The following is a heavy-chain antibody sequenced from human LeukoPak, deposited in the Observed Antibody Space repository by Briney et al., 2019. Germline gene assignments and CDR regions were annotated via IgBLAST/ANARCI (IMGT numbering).Heavy chain of an antibody. CDR3: ARDLDIVATRTFDY. CDR2: ISDDGSYT. V-gene: IGHV3-74*01. J-gene: IGHJ4*02. Sequence: GGSLRLSCAASGFSFSSHWVRWVRQAPGKGLVWVSRISDDGSYTSNVDSVKGRFTISRDNAKNTLYLQMNSLRAEDTAVYYCARDLDIVATRTFDYWGQGTLVTVSS. CDR1: GFSFSSHW. D-gene: IGHD5-12*01.